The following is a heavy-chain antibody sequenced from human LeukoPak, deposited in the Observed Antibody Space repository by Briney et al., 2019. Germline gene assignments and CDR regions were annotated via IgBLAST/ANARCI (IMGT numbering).Heavy chain of an antibody. V-gene: IGHV4-38-2*01. J-gene: IGHJ4*02. CDR2: IYHSGTT. D-gene: IGHD3-10*01. CDR1: GYSISSGYY. CDR3: ARKGSGTYNFDY. Sequence: SETLSLTCAVSGYSISSGYYWGWIRQPPGKGLEWIGYIYHSGTTYYSPSLKSRVTISVDTFENQFSLRLISVTAADTAVYYCARKGSGTYNFDYWGQGTLVTVSS.